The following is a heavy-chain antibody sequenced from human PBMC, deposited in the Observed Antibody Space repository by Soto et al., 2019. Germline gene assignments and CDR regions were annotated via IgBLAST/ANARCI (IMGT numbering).Heavy chain of an antibody. Sequence: PGGSLRLSCAASGFTFSSYSMNWVRQAPGKGLEWVSSISSSSSYIYYADSVKGRFTISRDNAKNSLYLQMNSPRAEDTAVYYCARIERPRGSLTYSYGYGVRHWGQGTLVTVSS. D-gene: IGHD5-18*01. V-gene: IGHV3-21*01. J-gene: IGHJ4*02. CDR2: ISSSSSYI. CDR1: GFTFSSYS. CDR3: ARIERPRGSLTYSYGYGVRH.